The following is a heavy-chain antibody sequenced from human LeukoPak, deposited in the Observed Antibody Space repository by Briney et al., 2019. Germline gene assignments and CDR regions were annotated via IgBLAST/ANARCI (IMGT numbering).Heavy chain of an antibody. Sequence: GGSLRLSCAGSGYTFSSYGMHWVRQAPGKGLEWVAVISYDGSNKYYADSVKGRFTISRDNSTNTLYLQMNSLRVEDTAVYYCARPPYPAVTTYFFDYWGQGTLVTVSS. CDR2: ISYDGSNK. V-gene: IGHV3-30*03. CDR3: ARPPYPAVTTYFFDY. J-gene: IGHJ4*02. CDR1: GYTFSSYG. D-gene: IGHD4-17*01.